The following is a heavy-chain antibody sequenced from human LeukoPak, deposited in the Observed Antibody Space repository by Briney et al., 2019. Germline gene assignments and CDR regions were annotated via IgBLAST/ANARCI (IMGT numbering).Heavy chain of an antibody. CDR1: GGSISSDGYY. J-gene: IGHJ4*02. CDR2: IYHRGNT. V-gene: IGHV4-31*03. CDR3: ARGLGSDYFDY. Sequence: SETLSLTCSVSGGSISSDGYYWSWIRQLPGKGLEWIGYIYHRGNTHYNPSLKSRITMSVDTSKSQFSLKLSSVTAADTAVYYCARGLGSDYFDYWGQGTLVTVSS. D-gene: IGHD3-10*01.